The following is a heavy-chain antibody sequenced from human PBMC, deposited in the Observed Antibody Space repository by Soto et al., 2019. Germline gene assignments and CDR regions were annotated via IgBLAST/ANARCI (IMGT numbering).Heavy chain of an antibody. CDR1: GGSISSYY. D-gene: IGHD6-13*01. Sequence: SETLSLTCPVSGGSISSYYWGWIRQPPGKVVDWIGYIYYTGSTNYNPSLKSRVTISVDTSKNQFSLQLRSVTAADTAVYYCVRDSRITTAGPGSYYYYDMDVWGQGTTVTVSS. CDR2: IYYTGST. J-gene: IGHJ6*02. CDR3: VRDSRITTAGPGSYYYYDMDV. V-gene: IGHV4-59*01.